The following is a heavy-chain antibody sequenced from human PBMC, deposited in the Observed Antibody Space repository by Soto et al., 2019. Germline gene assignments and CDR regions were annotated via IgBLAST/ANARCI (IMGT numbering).Heavy chain of an antibody. V-gene: IGHV5-51*01. Sequence: PGESLKISCKGSGYSFTRYWIGWVRQMPGKGLEWMGIIYPGDSDTRYSPSFQGQVTISADKSISTAYLQWSSLKASDTAMYYCARTLRFLELDAFDIWGQGTMDTVSS. D-gene: IGHD3-3*01. CDR2: IYPGDSDT. CDR3: ARTLRFLELDAFDI. CDR1: GYSFTRYW. J-gene: IGHJ3*02.